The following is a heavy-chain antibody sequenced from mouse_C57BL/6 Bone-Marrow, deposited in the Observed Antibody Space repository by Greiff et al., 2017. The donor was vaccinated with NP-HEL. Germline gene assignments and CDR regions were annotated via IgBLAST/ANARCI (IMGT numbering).Heavy chain of an antibody. CDR1: GYTFTSYW. Sequence: VQLQQPGAELVKPGASVKLSCKASGYTFTSYWMQWVKQRPGQGLEWIGEIDPSDSYTNYNQKFKGKATLTVDTSSSTAYMQLSSLTSEDSVVYYCARSGFITTVVPFFDYWGQGTTLTVSS. V-gene: IGHV1-50*01. J-gene: IGHJ2*01. CDR3: ARSGFITTVVPFFDY. D-gene: IGHD1-1*01. CDR2: IDPSDSYT.